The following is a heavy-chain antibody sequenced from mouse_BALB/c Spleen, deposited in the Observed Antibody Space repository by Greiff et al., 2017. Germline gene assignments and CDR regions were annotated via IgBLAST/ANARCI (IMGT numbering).Heavy chain of an antibody. CDR2: IRNKANGYTT. CDR1: GFTFTDYY. Sequence: EVQRVESGGGLVQPGGSLRLSCATSGFTFTDYYMSWVRQPPGKALEWLGFIRNKANGYTTEYSASVKGRFTISRDNSQSILYLQMNTLRAEDSATYYCAREIRTTAGAMDYWGQGTSVTVSS. J-gene: IGHJ4*01. V-gene: IGHV7-3*02. CDR3: AREIRTTAGAMDY. D-gene: IGHD1-2*01.